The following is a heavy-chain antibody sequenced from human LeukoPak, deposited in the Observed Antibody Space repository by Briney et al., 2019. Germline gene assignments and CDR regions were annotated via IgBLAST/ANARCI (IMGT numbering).Heavy chain of an antibody. D-gene: IGHD3-9*01. J-gene: IGHJ5*02. Sequence: GGSLRLSCAASGFTFSSYGMHWVRQAPGKGLEWVAVIWYDGSNKYYADSVNGRLTISRDNSKNTLYLQMNSLRAEDTAVYYCARDKLRYFDWLSYWFDPWGQGTLVTVSS. CDR2: IWYDGSNK. CDR3: ARDKLRYFDWLSYWFDP. V-gene: IGHV3-33*01. CDR1: GFTFSSYG.